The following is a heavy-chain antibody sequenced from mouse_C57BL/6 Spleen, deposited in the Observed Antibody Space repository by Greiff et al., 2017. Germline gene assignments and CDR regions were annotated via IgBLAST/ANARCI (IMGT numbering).Heavy chain of an antibody. Sequence: VQLKESGPELVKPGASVKISCKASGYAFSSSWMNWVKQRPGKGLEWIGRIYPGDGDTNYNGKFKGKATLTADKSSSTAYMQLSSLTSEDSAVYFCARGATVVAPFDYWGQGTTLTVSS. CDR2: IYPGDGDT. CDR3: ARGATVVAPFDY. CDR1: GYAFSSSW. V-gene: IGHV1-82*01. D-gene: IGHD1-1*01. J-gene: IGHJ2*01.